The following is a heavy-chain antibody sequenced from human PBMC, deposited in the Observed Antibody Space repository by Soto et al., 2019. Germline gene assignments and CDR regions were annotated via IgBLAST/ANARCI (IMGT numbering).Heavy chain of an antibody. V-gene: IGHV5-51*01. D-gene: IGHD4-17*01. CDR2: IYPGDSDT. CDR3: ARLYLTYGYFDS. J-gene: IGHJ3*02. Sequence: GESLKISYTVYADSFSTYWIGWVRQMPGKGLEWMGVIYPGDSDTRYSPSFEGHVTISADKSISTAYLQWSSLKASDTAMYYGARLYLTYGYFDSWGQRTRV. CDR1: ADSFSTYW.